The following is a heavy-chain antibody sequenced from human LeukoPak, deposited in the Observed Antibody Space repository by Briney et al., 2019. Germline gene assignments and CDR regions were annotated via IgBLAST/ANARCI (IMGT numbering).Heavy chain of an antibody. CDR2: IYYSRST. J-gene: IGHJ4*02. CDR3: ARADPPYYDSSGYLDY. Sequence: PSETLSLTCTVSGGSVSSGSYYWRWIRQPPGKGLEWIGYIYYSRSTNYNPSLKSRVTISVDTSKNQFSLKLSSVTAADTAVYYCARADPPYYDSSGYLDYWGQGTLVTVSS. CDR1: GGSVSSGSYY. D-gene: IGHD3-22*01. V-gene: IGHV4-61*01.